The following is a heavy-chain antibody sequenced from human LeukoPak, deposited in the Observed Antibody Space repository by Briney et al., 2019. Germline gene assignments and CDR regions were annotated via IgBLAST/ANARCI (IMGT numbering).Heavy chain of an antibody. CDR2: MYYSGST. V-gene: IGHV4-39*01. CDR3: ARQMVVTAIPFFDY. J-gene: IGHJ4*02. D-gene: IGHD2-21*02. Sequence: PSETLSLTCTVSGDSISSSCYYWGWLRQPPGKGLEWLGRMYYSGSTYYSPSLESRVTISVDTSKNQFSLKLSSVTAADTAVYYCARQMVVTAIPFFDYWGQGTLVTVSS. CDR1: GDSISSSCYY.